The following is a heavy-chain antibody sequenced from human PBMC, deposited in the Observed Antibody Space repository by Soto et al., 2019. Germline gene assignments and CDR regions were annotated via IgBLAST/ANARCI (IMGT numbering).Heavy chain of an antibody. Sequence: QVQLVQSGAEVKKTGSSVKVSCKASGDTFNNYAISWVRQAPGQGLEWVGGIIPNFDAANSAQKFQGRVTITADESTITAYMELYRLSSEDSAVYYCAKGSYYDASSSFATPGMYYRYFGLDVWGQGTSVTVSS. CDR1: GDTFNNYA. CDR2: IIPNFDAA. J-gene: IGHJ6*02. V-gene: IGHV1-69*01. CDR3: AKGSYYDASSSFATPGMYYRYFGLDV. D-gene: IGHD3-22*01.